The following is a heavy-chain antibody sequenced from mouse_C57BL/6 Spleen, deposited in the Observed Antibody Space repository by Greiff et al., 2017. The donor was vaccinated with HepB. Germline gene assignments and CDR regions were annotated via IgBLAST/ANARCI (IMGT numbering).Heavy chain of an antibody. Sequence: QVQLQQSGPELVKPGASVKISCKASGYAISSSWMNWVKQRPGKGLEWIGRIYPGDGDTNYNGKFKGKATLTADKSSSTAYMQLSSLTSEDSAVYFCARTAGYYYFDYWGQGTTLTVSS. V-gene: IGHV1-82*01. CDR1: GYAISSSW. CDR3: ARTAGYYYFDY. D-gene: IGHD2-3*01. J-gene: IGHJ2*01. CDR2: IYPGDGDT.